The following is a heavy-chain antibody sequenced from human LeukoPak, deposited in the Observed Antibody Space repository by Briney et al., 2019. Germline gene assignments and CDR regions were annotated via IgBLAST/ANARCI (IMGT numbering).Heavy chain of an antibody. CDR2: ISWNSGSI. CDR1: GFTFDDYA. J-gene: IGHJ5*02. CDR3: ARDYVSGSFGP. D-gene: IGHD3-10*01. V-gene: IGHV3-9*01. Sequence: GGSLRLSCAASGFTFDDYAMHWVRQAPGKGLEWVSGISWNSGSIGYADSVKGRFTISRDNAKNTVYLQMNSLRAEDTAVYYCARDYVSGSFGPWGQGTLATVSS.